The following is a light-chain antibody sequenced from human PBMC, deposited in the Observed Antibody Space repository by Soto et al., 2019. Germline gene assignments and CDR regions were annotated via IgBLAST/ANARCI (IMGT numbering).Light chain of an antibody. CDR3: SAYTRSSALI. J-gene: IGLJ2*01. CDR2: VVS. V-gene: IGLV2-14*01. CDR1: SSDVGAYNY. Sequence: QSALTQPASVSGSPGQSITISCTGTSSDVGAYNYVSWYQQHAGKAPKLMIYVVSNRPLGVSDRFSGSKSGNTASLTVSGLQAEDEAYYYCSAYTRSSALIFGGGTKLTVL.